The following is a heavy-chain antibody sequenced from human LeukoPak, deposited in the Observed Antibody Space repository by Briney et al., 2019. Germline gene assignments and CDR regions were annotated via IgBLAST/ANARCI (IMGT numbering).Heavy chain of an antibody. CDR1: GFTVSSNY. Sequence: TGGSLRLSCAASGFTVSSNYMSWVRQAPGKGLEWVSRIKSKTDGETTDYAAPVKGRFTISRDDSKNTLYLQMNSLKTEDTAVYYCTTYDGSFDYWGQGSLVTVSS. V-gene: IGHV3-15*01. CDR2: IKSKTDGETT. D-gene: IGHD3-3*01. CDR3: TTYDGSFDY. J-gene: IGHJ4*02.